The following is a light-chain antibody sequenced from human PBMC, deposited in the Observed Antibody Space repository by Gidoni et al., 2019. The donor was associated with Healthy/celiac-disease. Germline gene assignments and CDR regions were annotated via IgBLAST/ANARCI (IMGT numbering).Light chain of an antibody. J-gene: IGKJ2*01. V-gene: IGKV3-20*01. CDR2: GAS. CDR3: QQYGSSPPYT. CDR1: QSVSSY. Sequence: LLPQSPGTLSLSPGERAPLSCRASQSVSSYLAWYQQKPGQAPRLLIYGASSRATGIPDRFSGSGSGTDFTLTISRLEPEDFAVYYCQQYGSSPPYTFGQGTKLEIK.